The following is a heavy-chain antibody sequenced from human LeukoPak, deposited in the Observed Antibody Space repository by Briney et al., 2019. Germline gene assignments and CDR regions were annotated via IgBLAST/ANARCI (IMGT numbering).Heavy chain of an antibody. Sequence: SETLSLTCTVSGGSISSYYWSWIRQPAGKGLEWIGRIYTSGSTNYNPSLKSRVTMSVDTSKNQFSLKLSSVTAADTAVYYCARHLGSGWDDAFDIWGQGTMVTVSS. CDR2: IYTSGST. CDR3: ARHLGSGWDDAFDI. D-gene: IGHD6-19*01. CDR1: GGSISSYY. J-gene: IGHJ3*02. V-gene: IGHV4-4*07.